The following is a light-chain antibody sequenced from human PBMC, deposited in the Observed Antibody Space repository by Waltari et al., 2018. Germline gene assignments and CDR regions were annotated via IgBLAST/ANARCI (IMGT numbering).Light chain of an antibody. CDR2: DES. CDR3: QQYDNLPRLT. CDR1: QDISNY. V-gene: IGKV1-33*01. J-gene: IGKJ4*01. Sequence: DIQMTQSPSSLSASVGDRVTITCQASQDISNYLNWYQQKPGKAPKLLNYDESNLETGVPSRFSGSGSGTDFTFTISSLQPEDIATYYCQQYDNLPRLTFGGGTKVEIK.